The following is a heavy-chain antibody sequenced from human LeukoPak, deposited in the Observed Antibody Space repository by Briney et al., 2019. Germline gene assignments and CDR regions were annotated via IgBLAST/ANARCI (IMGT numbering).Heavy chain of an antibody. J-gene: IGHJ4*02. CDR2: ISGSGGST. D-gene: IGHD5-12*01. CDR1: GFTFSSYG. CDR3: AKDSIGTVATRKGVDY. V-gene: IGHV3-23*01. Sequence: GGSLRLSCAAPGFTFSSYGMSWVRQAPGKGLEWVSAISGSGGSTYYADSVKGRFTISRDNSKNTLYLQMNSLRAEDTAVYYCAKDSIGTVATRKGVDYWGQGTLVTVSS.